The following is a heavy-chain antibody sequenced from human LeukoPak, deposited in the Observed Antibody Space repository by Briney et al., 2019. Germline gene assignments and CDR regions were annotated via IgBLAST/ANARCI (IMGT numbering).Heavy chain of an antibody. D-gene: IGHD2-2*01. J-gene: IGHJ4*02. Sequence: GGSLRLSCAASGFTFSSYCMHWVRQAPGKGLEWVAFIRYDGSNKYYADSVKGRFTISKDNSKNTLYLQMNSLTAEDTAVYYCALDIVVVPAAAPSDYWGQGTLVTVSS. V-gene: IGHV3-30*02. CDR1: GFTFSSYC. CDR3: ALDIVVVPAAAPSDY. CDR2: IRYDGSNK.